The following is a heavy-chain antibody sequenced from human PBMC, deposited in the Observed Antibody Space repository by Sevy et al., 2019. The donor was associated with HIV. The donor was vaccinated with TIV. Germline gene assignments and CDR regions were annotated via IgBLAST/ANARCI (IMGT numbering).Heavy chain of an antibody. D-gene: IGHD4-17*01. CDR3: ARDQHDYAGNLRTGWFDP. V-gene: IGHV3-30-3*01. Sequence: GGFLRLSCAASGFIFSSYAVHWVRQAPGKGLEWVAFVSYDGSNKYYADSVKGRFTISRDNSKTTLFLQMNSLRAEDTAIYYCARDQHDYAGNLRTGWFDPWGQGTLVTVSS. J-gene: IGHJ5*02. CDR2: VSYDGSNK. CDR1: GFIFSSYA.